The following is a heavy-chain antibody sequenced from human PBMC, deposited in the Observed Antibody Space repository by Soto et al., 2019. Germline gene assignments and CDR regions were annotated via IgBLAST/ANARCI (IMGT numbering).Heavy chain of an antibody. V-gene: IGHV3-15*01. CDR2: IKSKTDGGTT. Sequence: GGSLRLSCAASGFTFSNAWMSWVRQAPGKGLEWVGRIKSKTDGGTTDYAAPVKGRFTISRDDSKNTLYLLMNSLKTEDTAVYYCTTGRIFGALDAFDIWGQGTMVTVSS. CDR1: GFTFSNAW. J-gene: IGHJ3*02. CDR3: TTGRIFGALDAFDI. D-gene: IGHD3-3*01.